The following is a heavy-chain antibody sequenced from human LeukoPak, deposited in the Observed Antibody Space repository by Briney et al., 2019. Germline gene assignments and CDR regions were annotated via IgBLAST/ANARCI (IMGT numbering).Heavy chain of an antibody. Sequence: PSETLSLTCTVSGGSISSYYWSWIRQPPGKGLEWIGYIYYSGSTNYNPSLKSRVTISVDTSKNQFSLKLSSVTAADTAVYYCARHEGGYSYHFDYWGQGTLVTVSS. CDR2: IYYSGST. CDR1: GGSISSYY. D-gene: IGHD5-18*01. J-gene: IGHJ4*02. CDR3: ARHEGGYSYHFDY. V-gene: IGHV4-59*08.